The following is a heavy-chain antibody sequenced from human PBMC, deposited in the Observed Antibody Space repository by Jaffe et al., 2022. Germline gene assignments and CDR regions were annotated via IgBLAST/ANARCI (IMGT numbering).Heavy chain of an antibody. V-gene: IGHV1-3*01. CDR2: INAGNGNT. CDR3: ARSKWTGDYQSYYFDY. J-gene: IGHJ4*02. CDR1: GYTFTSYA. D-gene: IGHD4-17*01. Sequence: QVQLVQSGAEVKKPGASVKVSCKASGYTFTSYAMHWVRQAPGQRLEWMGWINAGNGNTKYSQKFQGRVTITRDTSASTAYMELSSLRSEDTAVYYCARSKWTGDYQSYYFDYWGQGTLVTVSS.